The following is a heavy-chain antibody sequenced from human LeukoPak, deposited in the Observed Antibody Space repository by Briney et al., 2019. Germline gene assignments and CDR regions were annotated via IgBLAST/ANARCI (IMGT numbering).Heavy chain of an antibody. V-gene: IGHV4-34*01. CDR2: INHSGST. CDR1: GGSFSGYY. Sequence: SETLSLTCAVYGGSFSGYYWSWIRQPPGKGLEWIGEINHSGSTNYNPSLKSRVTISVDTSKNQFSLMLSSVTAADTAVYYCATEYSSSSGYYFDYWGQGTLVTVSS. D-gene: IGHD6-6*01. CDR3: ATEYSSSSGYYFDY. J-gene: IGHJ4*02.